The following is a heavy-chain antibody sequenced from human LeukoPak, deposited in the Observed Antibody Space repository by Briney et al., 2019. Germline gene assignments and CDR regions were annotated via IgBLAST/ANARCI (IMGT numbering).Heavy chain of an antibody. D-gene: IGHD5-24*01. CDR1: GFTVSSNY. Sequence: GGSLRLSCAASGFTVSSNYMSWVRQAPGQGLEWVSGIYSGGSTYYADPVMRGFTISRENSKNTPYLQVNSMRTADTAVYYCAREGGDGYNHDAFDIWGQGTMVTVSS. J-gene: IGHJ3*02. CDR3: AREGGDGYNHDAFDI. CDR2: IYSGGST. V-gene: IGHV3-66*01.